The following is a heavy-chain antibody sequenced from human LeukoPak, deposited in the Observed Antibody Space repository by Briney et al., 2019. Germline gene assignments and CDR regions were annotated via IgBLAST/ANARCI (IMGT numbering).Heavy chain of an antibody. J-gene: IGHJ4*02. D-gene: IGHD3-22*01. V-gene: IGHV3-7*01. CDR3: ASHYDSSGYYPFDY. Sequence: GGSLRLSCAASGSSDSSNHMSWVRQAPGKGLEWVANIKQDGSEKYYVDSVKGRFTISRDNAKNSLYLQMNSLRAEDTAVYYCASHYDSSGYYPFDYWGQGTLVTASS. CDR2: IKQDGSEK. CDR1: GSSDSSNH.